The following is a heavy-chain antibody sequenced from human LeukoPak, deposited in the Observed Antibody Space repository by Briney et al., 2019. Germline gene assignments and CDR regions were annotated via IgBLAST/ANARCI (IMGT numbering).Heavy chain of an antibody. Sequence: GASVKVSCKTSGYNLRIYHMHWVRQAPGQGLEWMGIMYPSGGNTRFAQKFQGRVTLTSDTSTSTFYMKLSSLRSEDTAVYYCARDWDGVWTIDYWGQGTLVTVSS. CDR3: ARDWDGVWTIDY. CDR2: MYPSGGNT. D-gene: IGHD2-8*01. V-gene: IGHV1-46*01. CDR1: GYNLRIYH. J-gene: IGHJ4*02.